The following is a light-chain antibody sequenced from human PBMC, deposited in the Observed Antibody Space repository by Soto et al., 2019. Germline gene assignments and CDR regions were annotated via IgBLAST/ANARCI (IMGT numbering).Light chain of an antibody. CDR1: QSVSSSY. CDR2: GAS. J-gene: IGKJ4*01. V-gene: IGKV3-20*01. Sequence: EIVLTQSPGTLSLSPGEGATLSCRASQSVSSSYLAWYQQKAGRGPRLLIYGASSRATGIPDRFSGGGSGTDFTLTISRLEPEDFAVYYCQQYGSSPLTFGGGTKVEIK. CDR3: QQYGSSPLT.